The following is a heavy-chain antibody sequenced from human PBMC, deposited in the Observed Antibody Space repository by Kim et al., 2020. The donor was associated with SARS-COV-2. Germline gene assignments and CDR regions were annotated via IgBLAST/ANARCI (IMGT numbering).Heavy chain of an antibody. CDR2: IYSAGGT. CDR1: GFSVSHNF. D-gene: IGHD6-19*01. J-gene: IGHJ4*02. CDR3: ARGTASHSSGWYTFDY. V-gene: IGHV3-53*01. Sequence: GGSLRLSCAVSGFSVSHNFMTWVRQAPGKGLEWVSVIYSAGGTYYADSVKGRFTISRDNSKNTVYLQMNSLRAEDTAMYFCARGTASHSSGWYTFDYWAREPWSPSPQ.